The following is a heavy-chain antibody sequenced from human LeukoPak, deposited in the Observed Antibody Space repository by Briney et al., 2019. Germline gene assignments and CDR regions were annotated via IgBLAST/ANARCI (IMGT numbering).Heavy chain of an antibody. Sequence: SETLSLTCTVSDDPINSGVYYWNWIRQPAGKGLEWIGHIYTSGTTTNSNPSLKSRVAISLDTPKNHFSLKLSSVTAADTAVYYCARAKKRSGRSRNFYLDVWGKGTTVTVSS. J-gene: IGHJ6*03. CDR3: ARAKKRSGRSRNFYLDV. V-gene: IGHV4-61*09. D-gene: IGHD1-26*01. CDR2: IYTSGTTT. CDR1: DDPINSGVYY.